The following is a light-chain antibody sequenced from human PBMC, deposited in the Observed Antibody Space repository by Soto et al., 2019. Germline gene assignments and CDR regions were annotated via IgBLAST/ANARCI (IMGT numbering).Light chain of an antibody. Sequence: EIVLTQSPGTLSLSPGERATLFCRASQSVSSSYLAWYQQKPGQAPRLLIYGASSRATGIPDRFSGSGSGTDFTLTISRLEPEDFAVYYCQQYGSSQTFGQGTKLDIK. CDR3: QQYGSSQT. CDR2: GAS. J-gene: IGKJ1*01. CDR1: QSVSSSY. V-gene: IGKV3-20*01.